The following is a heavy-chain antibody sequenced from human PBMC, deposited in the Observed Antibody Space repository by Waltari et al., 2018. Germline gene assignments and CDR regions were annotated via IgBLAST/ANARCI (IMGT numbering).Heavy chain of an antibody. V-gene: IGHV3-53*01. J-gene: IGHJ4*02. D-gene: IGHD5-12*01. Sequence: EVQLVESGGGLIQPGGSLRLSCAASGFTVSSNYMSCVRQAPGKGLEWVSVIYSGGSTYYADSVKGRFTISRDNSKNTLYLQMNSLRAEDTAVYYCARALDGYNPLPDYWGQGTLVTVSS. CDR3: ARALDGYNPLPDY. CDR2: IYSGGST. CDR1: GFTVSSNY.